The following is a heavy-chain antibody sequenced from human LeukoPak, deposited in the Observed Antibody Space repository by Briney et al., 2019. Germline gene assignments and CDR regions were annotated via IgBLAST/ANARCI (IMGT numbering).Heavy chain of an antibody. D-gene: IGHD5-12*01. CDR1: GFSFSTYT. CDR2: ISSSSSTI. J-gene: IGHJ4*02. V-gene: IGHV3-48*01. CDR3: AKESSGYAYFDY. Sequence: PGGSLRLSCAASGFSFSTYTMNWVRQAPGKGLDWVSYISSSSSTIYYADSVKGRFTISRDNSKNTLYLQMNSLRAEDTAVYYCAKESSGYAYFDYWGQGTLVTVSS.